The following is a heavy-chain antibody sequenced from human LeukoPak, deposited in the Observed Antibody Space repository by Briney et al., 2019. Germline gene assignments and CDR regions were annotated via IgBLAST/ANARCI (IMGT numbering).Heavy chain of an antibody. CDR3: ARVGLYCSGGSCYPYYFDY. V-gene: IGHV4-4*02. Sequence: SGTLSLTCAVSGGSISSSDWWSWVRQPPGRGLEWIGEIYHSGSTNYNPSLKSRVTISVDKSKNQFSLKLSSVTAADTAVYYCARVGLYCSGGSCYPYYFDYWGQGTLVTVSS. CDR1: GGSISSSDW. CDR2: IYHSGST. D-gene: IGHD2-15*01. J-gene: IGHJ4*02.